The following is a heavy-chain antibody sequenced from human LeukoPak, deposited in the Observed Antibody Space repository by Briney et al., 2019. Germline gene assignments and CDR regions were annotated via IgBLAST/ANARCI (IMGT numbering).Heavy chain of an antibody. Sequence: SETLSLTCAVYGGSFSGYYWSWIRQPPGKGLEWIGEINHSGSTNYNPSLKSRVTVSVDTSKNQFSLKLSSVTAADTAVYYCARRVHYYGSGSYSLAFDYWGQGTLVTVSS. V-gene: IGHV4-34*01. CDR2: INHSGST. CDR3: ARRVHYYGSGSYSLAFDY. CDR1: GGSFSGYY. J-gene: IGHJ4*02. D-gene: IGHD3-10*01.